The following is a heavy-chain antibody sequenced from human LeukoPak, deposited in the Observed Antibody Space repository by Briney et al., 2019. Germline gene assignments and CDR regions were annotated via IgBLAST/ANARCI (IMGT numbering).Heavy chain of an antibody. CDR3: ARGGVVPAVPLDY. V-gene: IGHV3-48*02. J-gene: IGHJ4*02. Sequence: PGGSLRLSCAASGFTFSSYSMNWVRQAPGEGLEWVSYISSSSSTIYYADSVKGLFTISRDNAKNLLYLQMNRLRDEDTAVYYCARGGVVPAVPLDYWGQGTLVTVS. CDR1: GFTFSSYS. D-gene: IGHD2-2*01. CDR2: ISSSSSTI.